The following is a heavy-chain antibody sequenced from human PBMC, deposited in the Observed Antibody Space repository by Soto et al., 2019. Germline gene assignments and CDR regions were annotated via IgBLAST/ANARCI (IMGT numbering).Heavy chain of an antibody. CDR3: ARGLGIAAGKLDNWFDP. CDR1: GGSFSGYY. V-gene: IGHV4-34*01. CDR2: INHSGST. D-gene: IGHD6-13*01. Sequence: SETLSLTCAVYGGSFSGYYWSWIRQPPGKGLEWIGEINHSGSTNYNPSLKSRVTISVDTSKNQFSLKLSSVTAADTAVYYCARGLGIAAGKLDNWFDPWGQGTLVTVSS. J-gene: IGHJ5*02.